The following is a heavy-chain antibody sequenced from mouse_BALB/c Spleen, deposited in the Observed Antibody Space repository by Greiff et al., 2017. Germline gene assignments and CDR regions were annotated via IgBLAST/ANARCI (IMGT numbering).Heavy chain of an antibody. CDR2: IRNKANGYTT. D-gene: IGHD2-14*01. CDR3: ARDRYDDAMDY. CDR1: GFTFTDYY. Sequence: EVKLVESGGGLVQPGGSLRLSCATSGFTFTDYYMSWVRQPPGKALEWLGVIRNKANGYTTEYSASVKGRFTISRDNSQSILYLQMNTLRAEDSATYYCARDRYDDAMDYWGQGTSVTVSS. J-gene: IGHJ4*01. V-gene: IGHV7-3*02.